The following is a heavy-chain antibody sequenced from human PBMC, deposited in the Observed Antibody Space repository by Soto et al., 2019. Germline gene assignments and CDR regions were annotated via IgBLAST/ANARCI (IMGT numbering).Heavy chain of an antibody. CDR2: LSHDGGNI. Sequence: GGSVRLSCVAPDFSFAHHAMTWVRLPPGKGLQWVAALSHDGGNIYYRDSVRGRFTISRDNSKNTLYLQMHSLKAEDTAVYFCANQIGPSADTAIYSWAQRAQVPVSS. CDR3: ANQIGPSADTAIYS. D-gene: IGHD2-21*02. V-gene: IGHV3-23*01. J-gene: IGHJ1*01. CDR1: DFSFAHHA.